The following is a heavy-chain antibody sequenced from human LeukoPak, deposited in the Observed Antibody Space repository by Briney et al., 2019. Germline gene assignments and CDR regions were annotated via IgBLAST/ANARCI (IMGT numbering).Heavy chain of an antibody. Sequence: ASVKVSCKASGYTFTSYGISWVRQAPGQGLEWMGWISAYNGNTNYAQKLQGRVTMTTDTSTSTAYMELSSLRSEDTAVYYCARARWFGELLYYYYYMDVWGKGTTVTISS. V-gene: IGHV1-18*01. D-gene: IGHD3-10*01. J-gene: IGHJ6*03. CDR3: ARARWFGELLYYYYYMDV. CDR1: GYTFTSYG. CDR2: ISAYNGNT.